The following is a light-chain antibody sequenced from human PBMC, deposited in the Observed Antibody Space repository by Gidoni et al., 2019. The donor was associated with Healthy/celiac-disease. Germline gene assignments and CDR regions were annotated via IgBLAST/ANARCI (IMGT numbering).Light chain of an antibody. CDR1: QDISNY. J-gene: IGKJ2*01. Sequence: DIQMTQSPSSLSASVGDRVTITCQASQDISNYLNWYQQKPGKAPKLLIYDASNLETGVPSRFSGSGSGTDFTLTISSLQPEDIATYYCQQYDNLLSTFGQGTKLEIK. CDR2: DAS. CDR3: QQYDNLLST. V-gene: IGKV1-33*01.